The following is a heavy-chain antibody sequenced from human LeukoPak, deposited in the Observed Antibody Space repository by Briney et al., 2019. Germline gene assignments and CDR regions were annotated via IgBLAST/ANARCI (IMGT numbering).Heavy chain of an antibody. D-gene: IGHD3-10*01. CDR1: GGSFSGYY. CDR3: ARGGDYYGSGSYFGAFDI. V-gene: IGHV4-34*01. Sequence: SETLSLTCAVYGGSFSGYYWGWIRQPPGKGLEWVGSIYYSGSTYYNPSLKSRVTISVDTSKNQFSLKLSSVTAADTAVYYCARGGDYYGSGSYFGAFDIWGQGTMVTVSS. J-gene: IGHJ3*02. CDR2: IYYSGST.